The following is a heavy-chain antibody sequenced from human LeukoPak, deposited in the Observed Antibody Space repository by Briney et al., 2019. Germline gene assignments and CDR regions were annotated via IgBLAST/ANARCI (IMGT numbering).Heavy chain of an antibody. J-gene: IGHJ6*02. CDR1: GFTFSSYD. D-gene: IGHD3-3*01. Sequence: PGGSLRLSCAASGFTFSSYDMHWVRHATGKGLEWVSAIGTAGDPYYPGSVKGRFTISRENAKNSLYLQMNSLRAGDTAVYYCARLRNYYGMDVWGQGTTVTVSS. CDR2: IGTAGDP. V-gene: IGHV3-13*05. CDR3: ARLRNYYGMDV.